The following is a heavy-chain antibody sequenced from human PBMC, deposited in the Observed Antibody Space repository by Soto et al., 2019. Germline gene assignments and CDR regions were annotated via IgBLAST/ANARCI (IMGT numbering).Heavy chain of an antibody. V-gene: IGHV1-69*06. J-gene: IGHJ4*02. D-gene: IGHD1-1*01. CDR3: WRHDKTALPPLDS. CDR2: TIPAFGTA. CDR1: GAGDTFSNYG. Sequence: QVHLVQSGAEVKSPGSAVKVSCKASGAGDTFSNYGLNWMRRAPGQGLEWMGGTIPAFGTANYAQKFQGRATMTANTSTTTAYMELSSLRSDDTAVYYCWRHDKTALPPLDSWGQRTLVSVSS.